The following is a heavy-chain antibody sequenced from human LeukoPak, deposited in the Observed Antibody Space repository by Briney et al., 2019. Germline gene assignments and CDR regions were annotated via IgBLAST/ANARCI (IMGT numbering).Heavy chain of an antibody. D-gene: IGHD3-22*01. J-gene: IGHJ4*02. CDR3: ARGYYYDSSGYPDY. Sequence: SVKVSCKASGGTFSSYAISWVRQAPGQGLEWMGRIIPILGIANYAQKFQGRVTITADKSTSTAYMELSSLRSEDTAVYYCARGYYYDSSGYPDYWGQGTLVTVSS. CDR1: GGTFSSYA. CDR2: IIPILGIA. V-gene: IGHV1-69*04.